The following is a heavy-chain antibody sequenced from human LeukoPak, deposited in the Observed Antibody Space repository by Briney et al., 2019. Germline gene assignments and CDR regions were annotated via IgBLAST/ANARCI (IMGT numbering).Heavy chain of an antibody. Sequence: GGSLRLSCAASGFTFSKYWMTWVRQAPGKGLEWVANIRGDGSVNYFLDSVKGRFTISRDNAKNSLSLEMSNLRAEDTAVYYCSRDANYYDSSRHYFDAFDIWGQGTMVTVSS. CDR1: GFTFSKYW. V-gene: IGHV3-7*01. J-gene: IGHJ3*02. D-gene: IGHD3-22*01. CDR2: IRGDGSVN. CDR3: SRDANYYDSSRHYFDAFDI.